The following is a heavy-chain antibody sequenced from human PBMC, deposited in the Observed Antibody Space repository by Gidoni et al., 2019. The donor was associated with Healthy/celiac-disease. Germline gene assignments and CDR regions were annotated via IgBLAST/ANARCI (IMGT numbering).Heavy chain of an antibody. V-gene: IGHV3-30*18. Sequence: QVQLVESGGGVVQPGRSLRLSCAASGFTFSSYGMHWVRQAPGKGLEWVAVISYDGSNKYYADSVKGRFTISRDNSKNTLYLQMNSLRAEDTAVYYCAKDASGGVTMIVVVIDYWGQGTLVTVSS. J-gene: IGHJ4*02. CDR3: AKDASGGVTMIVVVIDY. CDR1: GFTFSSYG. CDR2: ISYDGSNK. D-gene: IGHD3-22*01.